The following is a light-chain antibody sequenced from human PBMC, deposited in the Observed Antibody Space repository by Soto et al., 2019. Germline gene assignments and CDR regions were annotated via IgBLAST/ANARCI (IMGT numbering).Light chain of an antibody. J-gene: IGKJ4*01. CDR2: SAS. V-gene: IGKV1D-12*01. CDR1: QGIHSW. Sequence: DIQMTQSPSSVSSSVLYIFTITCLASQGIHSWVAWYQQKPGKAPKVLISSASSLQSGVPSRFSGSGSGTDFTLTINSLQPEDFATYYCQQANSFPLTFGGGTKVDIK. CDR3: QQANSFPLT.